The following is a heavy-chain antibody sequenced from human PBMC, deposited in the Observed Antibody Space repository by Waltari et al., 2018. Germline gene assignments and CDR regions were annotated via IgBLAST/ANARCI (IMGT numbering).Heavy chain of an antibody. CDR2: IYTSGST. Sequence: QVQLQESGPGLVKPSQTLSLTCTVSGGSISSGSYYWSWIRQPAGKGLEWIGYIYTSGSTNYNPSLKSRVTISVDTSKNQFSLKLSSVTAADTAVYYCARDYSNYLYYGMDVWGQGTMVTVSS. J-gene: IGHJ6*02. CDR3: ARDYSNYLYYGMDV. CDR1: GGSISSGSYY. D-gene: IGHD4-4*01. V-gene: IGHV4-61*09.